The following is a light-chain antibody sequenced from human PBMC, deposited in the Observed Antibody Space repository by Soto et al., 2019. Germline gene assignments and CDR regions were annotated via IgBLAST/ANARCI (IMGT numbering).Light chain of an antibody. Sequence: LTQPASVSGSPGQSITISGTGTSSDIDAYNYVSWYQQHPGKAPKLMIYDVSNRPSGISNRFSGSKSGNTASLTISGLQAEDEADYYCGSYTTSSNYVFGTGTKVTVL. CDR3: GSYTTSSNYV. J-gene: IGLJ1*01. CDR2: DVS. CDR1: SSDIDAYNY. V-gene: IGLV2-14*01.